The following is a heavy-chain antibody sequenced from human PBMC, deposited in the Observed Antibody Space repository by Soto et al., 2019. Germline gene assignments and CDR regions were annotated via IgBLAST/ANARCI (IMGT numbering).Heavy chain of an antibody. CDR3: AKGLPPTHIVLMVYDHFFDY. D-gene: IGHD2-8*01. Sequence: GGSLRLSCAASGFTFSSYAMSWVRQAPGKGLEWVSAISGSGGSTYYADSVKGRFTISRDNSKNTLYLQMNSLRAEDTAVYYCAKGLPPTHIVLMVYDHFFDYWGQGTLVTVSS. CDR2: ISGSGGST. V-gene: IGHV3-23*01. J-gene: IGHJ4*02. CDR1: GFTFSSYA.